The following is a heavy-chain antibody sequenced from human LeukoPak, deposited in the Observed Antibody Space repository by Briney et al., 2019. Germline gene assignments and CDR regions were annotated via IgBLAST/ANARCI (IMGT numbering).Heavy chain of an antibody. J-gene: IGHJ4*02. CDR2: INQDGSRT. V-gene: IGHV3-7*01. CDR3: ARLSSAANDY. CDR1: GYTFSTNW. D-gene: IGHD2-15*01. Sequence: GGSLRLSCAASGYTFSTNWMNWVRQAPGKGLEWVANINQDGSRTQYVDSVKGRFIISKDNTNNILYLQMNSLRAEDTAVYYCARLSSAANDYWGQGTLVTVSS.